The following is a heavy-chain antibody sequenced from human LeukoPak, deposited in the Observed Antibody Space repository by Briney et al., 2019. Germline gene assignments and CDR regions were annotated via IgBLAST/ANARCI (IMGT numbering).Heavy chain of an antibody. V-gene: IGHV1-46*01. J-gene: IGHJ4*02. CDR2: INPSGGIT. D-gene: IGHD3-22*01. CDR3: ATSPGRYYYDSSGYYQLDY. Sequence: ASVKVSCKASGYTFTSYYMHWVRQAPGQGLEWMGIINPSGGITSYAQKFQGRVTMTRDTSTSTVYMELSSLRSEDTAVYYCATSPGRYYYDSSGYYQLDYWGQGTLVTVSS. CDR1: GYTFTSYY.